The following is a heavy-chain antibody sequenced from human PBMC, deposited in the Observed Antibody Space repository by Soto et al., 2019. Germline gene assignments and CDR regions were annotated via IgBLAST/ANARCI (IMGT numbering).Heavy chain of an antibody. D-gene: IGHD3-22*01. Sequence: GGSLRLSCAASGFTFSSYAMSWVRQAPGKGPEWVSAISGSGGSTYYADSVKGRFTISRDNSKNTLYLQMNSLRAEDTAVYYCAKIALYYYDSSGYYFDYWGQGTLVTVSS. CDR1: GFTFSSYA. CDR2: ISGSGGST. J-gene: IGHJ4*02. CDR3: AKIALYYYDSSGYYFDY. V-gene: IGHV3-23*01.